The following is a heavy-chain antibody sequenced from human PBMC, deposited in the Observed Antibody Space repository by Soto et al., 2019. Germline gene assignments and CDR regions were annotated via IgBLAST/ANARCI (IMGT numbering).Heavy chain of an antibody. CDR3: AKTADYSGSGSHYLRLDF. J-gene: IGHJ4*01. CDR2: IRWRVGNT. V-gene: IGHV3-23*01. Sequence: GESVRPSSRSSGLTCIDFAMSWVRPPQGEGREWVSSIRWRVGNTCYTNSGKVPFTISRGTSESALYLQINSLRGEDTAVYYWAKTADYSGSGSHYLRLDFWGRGTLVTVSS. CDR1: GLTCIDFA. D-gene: IGHD3-10*01.